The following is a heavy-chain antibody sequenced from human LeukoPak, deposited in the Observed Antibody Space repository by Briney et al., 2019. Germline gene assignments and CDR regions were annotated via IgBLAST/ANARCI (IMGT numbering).Heavy chain of an antibody. Sequence: PGGSLRLSCAASVFTFSSYAMSWVRHAPGKGLEWGSAISGSGGSTYYADSVKGRFTISRDNSKNAVYLQMNSLSAEATAVYYCAKGESRYSSSRGYFDYWGQGTLVAASS. CDR2: ISGSGGST. CDR1: VFTFSSYA. D-gene: IGHD6-13*01. J-gene: IGHJ4*02. V-gene: IGHV3-23*01. CDR3: AKGESRYSSSRGYFDY.